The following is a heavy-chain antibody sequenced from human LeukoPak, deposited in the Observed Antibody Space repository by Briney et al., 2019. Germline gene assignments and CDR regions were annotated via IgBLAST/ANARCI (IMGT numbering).Heavy chain of an antibody. CDR2: IYSGDNT. D-gene: IGHD6-19*01. Sequence: GGSLRLSCAASGFTVSTNYMSWVRQAPGKGLEWVSVIYSGDNTYYADSVEGRFTISRDISKNTLNLQMNSLRAEDTAVYYCAVVDNSGWYCHDYWGQGTLVTVSS. V-gene: IGHV3-66*01. CDR3: AVVDNSGWYCHDY. J-gene: IGHJ4*02. CDR1: GFTVSTNY.